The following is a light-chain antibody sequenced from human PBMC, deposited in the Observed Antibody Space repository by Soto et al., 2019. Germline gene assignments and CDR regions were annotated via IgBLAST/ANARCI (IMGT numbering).Light chain of an antibody. Sequence: EIVLTQSPATLSLSPGERATLSCRASQSVSSYLAWYQQKPGQAPRLLIYDASNRATGIPDRFSGSGSGTDFTLTISRLEPEDFAVYSCQQYGGSPLFTFGPGTRVDFK. V-gene: IGKV3-20*01. J-gene: IGKJ3*01. CDR3: QQYGGSPLFT. CDR2: DAS. CDR1: QSVSSY.